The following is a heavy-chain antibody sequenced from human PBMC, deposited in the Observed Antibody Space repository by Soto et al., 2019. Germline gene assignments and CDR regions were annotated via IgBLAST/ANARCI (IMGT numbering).Heavy chain of an antibody. D-gene: IGHD3-22*01. V-gene: IGHV1-69*12. CDR1: GGTFSSYA. CDR3: ASHYDSSGYYYRGLDY. J-gene: IGHJ4*02. CDR2: IIPIFGTA. Sequence: QVQLVQSGAEVKKPGSSVKVSCKASGGTFSSYAISWVRKAPGQGLEWMGGIIPIFGTADYAQKFQGRVTITADESTSTAYMELSSLRSEDTAVYYCASHYDSSGYYYRGLDYWGQGTLVTVSS.